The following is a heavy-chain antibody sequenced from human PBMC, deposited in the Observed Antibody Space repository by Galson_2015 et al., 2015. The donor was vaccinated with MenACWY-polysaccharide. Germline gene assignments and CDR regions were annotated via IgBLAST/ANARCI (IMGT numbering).Heavy chain of an antibody. CDR1: VFMFSNSW. CDR2: IKYDGSVK. CDR3: ARDPEWGANDY. J-gene: IGHJ4*02. V-gene: IGHV3-7*01. Sequence: SLRLSCAASVFMFSNSWMAWVRQAPGKGLEWVGNIKYDGSVKYYVDSVKGRFTISRDNAENSVYLQMNSLRAEDTAVYYCARDPEWGANDYWGQGTLVTVSS. D-gene: IGHD1-26*01.